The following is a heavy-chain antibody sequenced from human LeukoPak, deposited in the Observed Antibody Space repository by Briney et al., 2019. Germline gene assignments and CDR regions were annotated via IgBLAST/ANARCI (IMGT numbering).Heavy chain of an antibody. CDR1: GGSISSDDYT. J-gene: IGHJ5*02. CDR2: IHYRGNT. CDR3: VRGDGQVSSGYYPPPAWFDP. Sequence: SQTLSLTCTVSGGSISSDDYTWNWIRHLPGTGLEWIGYIHYRGNTYYNPSLKSRVTMSLAMSKKLFSLNLSSVIAAGPGVYFWVRGDGQVSSGYYPPPAWFDPWGQGTLVTVSS. D-gene: IGHD3-22*01. V-gene: IGHV4-30-4*08.